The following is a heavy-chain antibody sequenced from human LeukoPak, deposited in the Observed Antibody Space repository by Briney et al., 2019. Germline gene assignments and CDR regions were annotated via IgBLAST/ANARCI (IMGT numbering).Heavy chain of an antibody. CDR3: ARSDPKLLWFGELPHWFDP. CDR2: IYPGDSDT. D-gene: IGHD3-10*01. V-gene: IGHV5-51*01. CDR1: GYSFTSYW. Sequence: GESLKISCKGSGYSFTSYWIGWVRQMPGKGLEWMGIIYPGDSDTRYRPSFQGQVTISADKSISTAYLQWSSLKASDTAMYYCARSDPKLLWFGELPHWFDPWGQGTLVTVSS. J-gene: IGHJ5*02.